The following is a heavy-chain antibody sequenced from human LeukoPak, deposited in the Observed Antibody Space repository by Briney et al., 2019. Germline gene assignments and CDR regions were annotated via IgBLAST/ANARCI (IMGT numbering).Heavy chain of an antibody. CDR3: ARREYSGSYLIIDY. CDR1: GGSFSGYY. J-gene: IGHJ4*02. Sequence: PSETLSLTCAVYGGSFSGYYWSWIRHPPGKGLEWIGEINHSGSTNYNPSLKSRVTISVDTSKNQFSLKVTSLTAADTAVYYCARREYSGSYLIIDYWGQGTLVTVSS. D-gene: IGHD1-26*01. V-gene: IGHV4-34*01. CDR2: INHSGST.